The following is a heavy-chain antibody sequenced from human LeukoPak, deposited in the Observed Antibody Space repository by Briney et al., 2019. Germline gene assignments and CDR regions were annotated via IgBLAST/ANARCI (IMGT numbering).Heavy chain of an antibody. CDR2: IIVGSGTT. V-gene: IGHV1-58*01. CDR3: AAERYGGISDWCNFEI. CDR1: GFSFSNSA. Sequence: SVKVSCKSSGFSFSNSAVQWVRQARGQRLEWIGWIIVGSGTTNYAQSLQGRLTITRDMSTNTAYMELSSLRSEDTAVYYCAAERYGGISDWCNFEIWGQGTMVTVSS. D-gene: IGHD4-23*01. J-gene: IGHJ3*02.